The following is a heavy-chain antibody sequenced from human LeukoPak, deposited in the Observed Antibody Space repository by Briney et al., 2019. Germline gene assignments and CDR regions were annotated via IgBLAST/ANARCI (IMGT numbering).Heavy chain of an antibody. V-gene: IGHV1-69*02. CDR1: GGTFSSYT. CDR2: IIPILGIA. Sequence: SVKASCKASGGTFSSYTISWVRQAPGQGLEWMGRIIPILGIANYAQKFQGRVTITADKSTSTAYMELSSLRSEDTAVYYCARGRYYDSRLGGDFDYWGQGTLVTVSS. CDR3: ARGRYYDSRLGGDFDY. J-gene: IGHJ4*02. D-gene: IGHD3-22*01.